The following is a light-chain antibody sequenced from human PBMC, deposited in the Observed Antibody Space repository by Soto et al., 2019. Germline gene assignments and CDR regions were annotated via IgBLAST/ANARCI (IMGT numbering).Light chain of an antibody. J-gene: IGKJ1*01. V-gene: IGKV3-15*01. CDR1: QSVRTN. CDR2: GAS. Sequence: EIVITQCPASLSVPPGERATFSCRASQSVRTNFAWYLQKPGQAPRLLIYGASTRETAVLARFTASGAGTDFTRSISSLQSDDFGVYYCQQYDTSTRTFGQGTKVDIK. CDR3: QQYDTSTRT.